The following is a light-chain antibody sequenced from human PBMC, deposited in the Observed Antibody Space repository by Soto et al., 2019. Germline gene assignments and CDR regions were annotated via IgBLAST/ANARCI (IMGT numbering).Light chain of an antibody. CDR3: CAYAGSNSYV. Sequence: QSVLTQPASVSGSPGQSITISCSGTRSDVGSFDLVSWYQQHPGKAPKLMIYEVTKRPSGISNRFSGSKSGNTASLTISGLEAEDEADYYCCAYAGSNSYVFGTGPKVTVL. CDR1: RSDVGSFDL. J-gene: IGLJ1*01. V-gene: IGLV2-23*02. CDR2: EVT.